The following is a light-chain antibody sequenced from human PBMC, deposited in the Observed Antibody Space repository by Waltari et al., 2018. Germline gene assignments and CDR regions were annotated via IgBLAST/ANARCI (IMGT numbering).Light chain of an antibody. J-gene: IGLJ3*02. CDR2: VNSDGSH. V-gene: IGLV4-69*01. CDR3: QTGGFGNWV. CDR1: SGHSNYA. Sequence: HLMLTQSPSASPYLRASVTLTCTLSSGHSNYAIAWHQKQPEKGARYLMKVNSDGSHIKGDGFPDRFSGPSCGAERYITISSLQSEDEADYYCQTGGFGNWVFRGGTKLTVL.